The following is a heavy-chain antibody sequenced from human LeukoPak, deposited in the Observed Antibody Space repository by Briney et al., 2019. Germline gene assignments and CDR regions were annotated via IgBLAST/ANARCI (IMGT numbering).Heavy chain of an antibody. CDR2: FYHSGSGST. CDR1: GGSISSSSYY. D-gene: IGHD4-17*01. CDR3: ARPYYGDYMNGDY. J-gene: IGHJ4*02. V-gene: IGHV4-39*01. Sequence: SETLSLTCTVAGGSISSSSYYWGGIRQPPGKGLEWIGSFYHSGSGSTYYNPSLKTRVTISVDTSKNQFSLKLSSVTAADTAVYYCARPYYGDYMNGDYWGQGTLVTVSS.